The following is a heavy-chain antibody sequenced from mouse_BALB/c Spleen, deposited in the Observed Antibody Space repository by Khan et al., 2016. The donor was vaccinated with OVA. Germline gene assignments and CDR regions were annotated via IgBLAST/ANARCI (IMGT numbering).Heavy chain of an antibody. CDR1: GYSITSDYA. V-gene: IGHV3-2*02. CDR3: ARDGSRYNYAIDY. Sequence: EVELVESGPGLVKPSQSLSLTCTVTGYSITSDYAWNWIRQFPGNKLEWMGYISYSGSTNYNPALKSRISIPRDPSKNQFFLMLNFVTTEDTATDYGARDGSRYNYAIDYGGQGTSVTGSS. CDR2: ISYSGST. J-gene: IGHJ4*01. D-gene: IGHD2-3*01.